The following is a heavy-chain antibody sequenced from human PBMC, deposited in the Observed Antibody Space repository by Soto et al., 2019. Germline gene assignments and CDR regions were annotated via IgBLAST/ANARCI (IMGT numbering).Heavy chain of an antibody. CDR3: ARQHTASYYDILTGSSRRAEYFQH. Sequence: SVKVSCKASGGSFSNFGISWVRQAPGQGLEWMGGIVPVFGRPNYAQKFQGRVTITADESTSTAYMELSSLRSEDTAVYYCARQHTASYYDILTGSSRRAEYFQHWGQGTLVTVSS. CDR2: IVPVFGRP. J-gene: IGHJ1*01. V-gene: IGHV1-69*13. D-gene: IGHD3-9*01. CDR1: GGSFSNFG.